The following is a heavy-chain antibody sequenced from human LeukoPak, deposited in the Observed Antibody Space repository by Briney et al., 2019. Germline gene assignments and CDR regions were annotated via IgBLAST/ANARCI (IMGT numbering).Heavy chain of an antibody. V-gene: IGHV3-23*01. Sequence: LSGRSLRLSCAASGFTLSSYAMSWVRHPPGKGLEWVSAISGRGGSTQHADSVKGRFTISRDKSKHTLYLQMNSLRAGDTAVYYCAKDGVHYDILTGSSDWFDPWGQGTLVTVSA. CDR2: ISGRGGST. J-gene: IGHJ5*02. CDR3: AKDGVHYDILTGSSDWFDP. CDR1: GFTLSSYA. D-gene: IGHD3-9*01.